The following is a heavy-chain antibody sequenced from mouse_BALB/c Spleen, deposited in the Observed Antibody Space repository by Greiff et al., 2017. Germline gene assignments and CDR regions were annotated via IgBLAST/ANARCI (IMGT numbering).Heavy chain of an antibody. CDR3: ARYYDYDLYYFDY. Sequence: EVQGVESGPELVKPGASVKMSCKASGYTFTSYVMHWVKQKPGQGLEWIGYINPYNDGTKYNEKFKGKATLTSDKSSSTAYMELSSLTSEDSAVYYCARYYDYDLYYFDYWGQGTLVTVSA. J-gene: IGHJ3*01. CDR2: INPYNDGT. V-gene: IGHV1-14*01. CDR1: GYTFTSYV. D-gene: IGHD2-4*01.